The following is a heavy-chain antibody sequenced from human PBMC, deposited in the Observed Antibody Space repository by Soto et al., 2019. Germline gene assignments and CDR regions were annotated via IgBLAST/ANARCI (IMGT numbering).Heavy chain of an antibody. CDR2: ISGSCGST. D-gene: IGHD6-19*01. J-gene: IGHJ4*02. Sequence: PXGSLRLSCSAAGCTFSSYAMSWVRQAPGKGLEWVSAISGSCGSTYYADSVKGRFTISRDNSKNTLYLQMNSLRAEDTAVYYCAKEVAVAGNRGYFDYWGQGTLVTVSS. CDR1: GCTFSSYA. CDR3: AKEVAVAGNRGYFDY. V-gene: IGHV3-23*01.